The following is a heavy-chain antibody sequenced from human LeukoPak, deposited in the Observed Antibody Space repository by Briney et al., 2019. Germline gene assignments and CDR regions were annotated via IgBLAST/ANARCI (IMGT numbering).Heavy chain of an antibody. J-gene: IGHJ3*02. CDR3: ARDQEQQLVNDAFDI. Sequence: PGGSPRLSCAASGFTFSSYGMHWVRQAPGKGLEWVAVIWYDGSNKYYADSVKGRFTISRDNSKNTLYLQMNSLRAEDTAVYYCARDQEQQLVNDAFDIWGQGTMVTVSS. D-gene: IGHD6-13*01. CDR2: IWYDGSNK. V-gene: IGHV3-33*01. CDR1: GFTFSSYG.